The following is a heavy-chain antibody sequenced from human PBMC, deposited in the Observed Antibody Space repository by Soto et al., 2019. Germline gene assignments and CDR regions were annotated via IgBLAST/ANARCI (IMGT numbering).Heavy chain of an antibody. D-gene: IGHD2-15*01. CDR3: ARRQYSNDAFDI. Sequence: SVKIACRAAGGTFSSYAISWVRQAPGQGLEWMGGIIPIFGTANYAQKFQGRVTITADESTSTAYMELSSLRVEDTAVYFCARRQYSNDAFDIKGQGTLVTVSS. V-gene: IGHV1-69*13. CDR2: IIPIFGTA. CDR1: GGTFSSYA. J-gene: IGHJ3*02.